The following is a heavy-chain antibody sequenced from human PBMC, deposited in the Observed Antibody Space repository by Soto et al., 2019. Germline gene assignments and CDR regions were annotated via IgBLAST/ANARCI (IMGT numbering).Heavy chain of an antibody. CDR3: AIIKGSVADV. Sequence: QLRLQESGPGLVKPSETLSLTCTVSGGSISSSSYYWGWIRQPPGKGLEWIGSIYYSGSTYYNPSLKSRVTISVDTSKNQFSLKLSSVTAADTAVYYCAIIKGSVADVWGKGTTVTVSS. D-gene: IGHD6-19*01. V-gene: IGHV4-39*01. CDR1: GGSISSSSYY. J-gene: IGHJ6*04. CDR2: IYYSGST.